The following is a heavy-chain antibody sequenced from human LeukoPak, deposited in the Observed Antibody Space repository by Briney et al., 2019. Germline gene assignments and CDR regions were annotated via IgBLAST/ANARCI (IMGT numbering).Heavy chain of an antibody. V-gene: IGHV4-34*01. J-gene: IGHJ4*02. CDR3: ARGPSRIRVLLWFLDH. Sequence: SETLPLTCAVYGGSLSGYYWSWIRQHPGKEREGIGEMDNSGSSNYNPSLKSRVTISLDTSKKQFSLKLSSVTAADTAVYYCARGPSRIRVLLWFLDHWGQGTLVTVSS. CDR1: GGSLSGYY. CDR2: MDNSGSS. D-gene: IGHD3-10*01.